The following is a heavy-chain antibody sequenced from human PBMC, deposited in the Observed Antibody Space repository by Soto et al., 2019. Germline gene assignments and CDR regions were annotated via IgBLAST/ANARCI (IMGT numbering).Heavy chain of an antibody. J-gene: IGHJ4*02. CDR3: ARVVPLYDRTSPLDY. CDR1: GYTFRTYG. CDR2: FNTGNGDT. V-gene: IGHV1-3*04. D-gene: IGHD3-22*01. Sequence: ASVKVSCKASGYTFRTYGIHWVRQAPGQRLEWMGWFNTGNGDTKYSQKFQGRVTLTGDTSASTASMELSGLRSADTAVYYCARVVPLYDRTSPLDYWGQGTLVTVSS.